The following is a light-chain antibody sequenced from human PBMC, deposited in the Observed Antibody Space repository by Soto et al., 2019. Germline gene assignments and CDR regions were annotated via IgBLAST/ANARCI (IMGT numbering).Light chain of an antibody. CDR1: QGIRND. V-gene: IGKV1-6*01. CDR3: LKDYNYPRK. Sequence: AIRMTHSPSSLSASVLDIVTITFRASQGIRNDLGWYQQKPGKAPKLLIYAASSLQSGVPSRFSGSGSGTDFTLTISSLQPEDFATYYCLKDYNYPRKFGQGTKVDIK. CDR2: AAS. J-gene: IGKJ1*01.